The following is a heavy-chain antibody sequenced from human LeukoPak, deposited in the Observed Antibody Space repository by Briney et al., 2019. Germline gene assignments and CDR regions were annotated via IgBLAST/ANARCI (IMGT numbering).Heavy chain of an antibody. D-gene: IGHD6-13*01. CDR1: GFTFNDYA. V-gene: IGHV3-30-3*01. J-gene: IGHJ4*02. CDR2: ISYDGYDK. CDR3: ARDFFPIVDSSWYEIGY. Sequence: GRSLRLSCAASGFTFNDYAMYWVRQTPGKGLEWVTLISYDGYDKSYADSVRGRFTISRDNSKNTLYLQMDSLRSEDTAVYYCARDFFPIVDSSWYEIGYWGQGTLVTVSS.